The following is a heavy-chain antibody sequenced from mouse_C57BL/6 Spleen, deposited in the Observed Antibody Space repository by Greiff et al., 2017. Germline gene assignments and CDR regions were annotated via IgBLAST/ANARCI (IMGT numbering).Heavy chain of an antibody. CDR1: GYTFTSYG. CDR2: IYPSSGNT. V-gene: IGHV1-81*01. J-gene: IGHJ3*01. Sequence: VQLQQSGAELARPGASVKLSCKASGYTFTSYGISWVKQRTGQGLEWIGEIYPSSGNTYYNEKFKGKATLTADKSSSTAYMELRRLTSEDSAVYFCARSEGFAYWGQGTLVTVSA. CDR3: ARSEGFAY.